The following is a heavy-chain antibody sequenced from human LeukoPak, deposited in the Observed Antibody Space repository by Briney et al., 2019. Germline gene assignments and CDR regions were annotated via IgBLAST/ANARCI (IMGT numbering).Heavy chain of an antibody. CDR3: AKANSDLTRANY. D-gene: IGHD3-9*01. CDR1: GFTFSNYA. V-gene: IGHV3-23*01. Sequence: GGSLRLSCAASGFTFSNYAMKWVRQAPGKGLEWVSTISASGGITYYADSVKGRFTISRDNSKNTLYLQMDSLRAEDTAIYYCAKANSDLTRANYWGQGTLVTVSS. J-gene: IGHJ4*02. CDR2: ISASGGIT.